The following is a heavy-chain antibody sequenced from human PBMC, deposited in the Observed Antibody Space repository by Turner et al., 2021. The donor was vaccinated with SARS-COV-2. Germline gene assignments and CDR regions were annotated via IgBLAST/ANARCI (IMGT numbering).Heavy chain of an antibody. V-gene: IGHV4-4*07. CDR2: IHSSGRT. J-gene: IGHJ4*02. Sequence: QVQLQESGPGLVQASETLTLMCTVSGGPISPYYWSWIRQPAGKGLEWIGRIHSSGRTNYNPSLQSRVTFSLDTSKSQFSLTLDSLTAADTAIYYCTRQTWGGERDWGQGTLDTVSS. D-gene: IGHD1-1*01. CDR3: TRQTWGGERD. CDR1: GGPISPYY.